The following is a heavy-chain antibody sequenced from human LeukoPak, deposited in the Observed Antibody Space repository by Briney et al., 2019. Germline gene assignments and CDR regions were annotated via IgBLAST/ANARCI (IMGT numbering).Heavy chain of an antibody. CDR1: GGSISSSSYY. D-gene: IGHD3-22*01. Sequence: SETLSHTCTVSGGSISSSSYYWGWIRQPPGKGLEWIGTIYYTGSTYYNPSLKSRVTISIDTSKNQFSLRLSSVTAADTAVYFCARASNYFDILYWGQGTLVTVSS. CDR3: ARASNYFDILY. CDR2: IYYTGST. J-gene: IGHJ4*02. V-gene: IGHV4-39*01.